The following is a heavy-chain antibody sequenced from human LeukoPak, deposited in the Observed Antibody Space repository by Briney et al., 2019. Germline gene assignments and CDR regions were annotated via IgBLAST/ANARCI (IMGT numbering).Heavy chain of an antibody. CDR1: GFTFTSYS. CDR2: ISGGGGST. V-gene: IGHV3-23*01. D-gene: IGHD5-12*01. Sequence: PGGSLRLSCAASGFTFTSYSMNWVRQAPGKGLEWVSTISGGGGSTYYADSVKGRFTISRDNSKNTLYLQMNSLRAEDTAVYYCASGRPFDYWGQGTLVTVSS. CDR3: ASGRPFDY. J-gene: IGHJ4*02.